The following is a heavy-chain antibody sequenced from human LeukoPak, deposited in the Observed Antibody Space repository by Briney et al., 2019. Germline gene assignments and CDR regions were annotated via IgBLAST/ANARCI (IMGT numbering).Heavy chain of an antibody. J-gene: IGHJ6*04. CDR1: GFTFSSYG. CDR2: MRFDGSNK. Sequence: PGGSLRLSCAASGFTFSSYGMHWVRQAPGKGLQWVAVMRFDGSNKYYADSVKGRFTISRDNSKNTLYLQMNSLRAEDTAVYYCARDLSIGESYGMDVWGKGTTVTVSS. D-gene: IGHD3-10*01. CDR3: ARDLSIGESYGMDV. V-gene: IGHV3-33*01.